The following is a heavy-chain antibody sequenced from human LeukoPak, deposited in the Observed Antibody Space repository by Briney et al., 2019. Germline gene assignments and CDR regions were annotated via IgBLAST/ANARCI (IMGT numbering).Heavy chain of an antibody. V-gene: IGHV3-48*03. CDR1: GFTFSSYE. Sequence: PGGSLRLSCAASGFTFSSYEMNWVRQAPGKGLEWVSYISSSGSTIYYADSVKGRFTISGDNAKNSLYLQMNSLRAEDTAVYYCARPEDSSGYPTCFDYWGQGTLVTVSS. CDR2: ISSSGSTI. CDR3: ARPEDSSGYPTCFDY. D-gene: IGHD3-22*01. J-gene: IGHJ4*02.